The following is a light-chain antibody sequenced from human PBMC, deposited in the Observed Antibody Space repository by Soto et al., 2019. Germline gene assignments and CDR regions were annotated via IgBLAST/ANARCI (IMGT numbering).Light chain of an antibody. Sequence: QSVLTQPPSVSGAPGQRVTISCTGSGSNIGANYDVHWYQQLPGTAPKLLIYRNTNRPSGVPDRFSGSKSGTSASLAITGLQAEDEADYYCQSYDSRLSGSVFGGGTKVTVL. V-gene: IGLV1-40*01. CDR1: GSNIGANYD. J-gene: IGLJ3*02. CDR2: RNT. CDR3: QSYDSRLSGSV.